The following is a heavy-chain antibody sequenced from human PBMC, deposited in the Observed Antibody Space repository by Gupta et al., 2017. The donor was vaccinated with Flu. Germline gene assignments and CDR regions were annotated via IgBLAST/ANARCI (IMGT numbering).Heavy chain of an antibody. CDR1: GFTFSSYW. D-gene: IGHD1-26*01. J-gene: IGHJ4*02. CDR2: IKQDGSEK. CDR3: ARDVPSVGGEYYFDY. V-gene: IGHV3-7*01. Sequence: EVQLVESGGGLVQPGGSLRLSCAASGFTFSSYWMSWVGQAPGKGLEWVANIKQDGSEKYYVDSVKGRFTISRDNAKNSLYLQMNSLRAEDTAVYYCARDVPSVGGEYYFDYWGQGTLVTVSS.